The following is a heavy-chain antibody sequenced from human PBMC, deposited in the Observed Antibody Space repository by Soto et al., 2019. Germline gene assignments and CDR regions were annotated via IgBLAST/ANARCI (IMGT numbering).Heavy chain of an antibody. V-gene: IGHV4-61*08. CDR3: ARGGDYGDFAFDY. Sequence: SETLSLTCTVSGGSVTSGDYFWTWIRQPPGKGLEWIGHIYYIGSTNYSPSLKSRVTISLDTSKNQFSLRLNSVTPEDTAVYYCARGGDYGDFAFDYWGQGTLVTVS. D-gene: IGHD4-17*01. J-gene: IGHJ4*02. CDR1: GGSVTSGDYF. CDR2: IYYIGST.